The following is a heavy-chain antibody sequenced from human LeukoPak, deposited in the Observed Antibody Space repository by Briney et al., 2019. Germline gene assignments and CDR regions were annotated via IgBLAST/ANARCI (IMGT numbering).Heavy chain of an antibody. J-gene: IGHJ3*02. Sequence: ASVKVSCKASGYSTGDYMNWVRQAPGQGLAWMGRINPNSGATNFAQKFQGRVTMSRDKSISTAYMEMSSLISDDTAVYYCARVGVGMATSHAFDIWGQGTMVTISS. D-gene: IGHD5-24*01. V-gene: IGHV1-2*06. CDR3: ARVGVGMATSHAFDI. CDR2: INPNSGAT. CDR1: GYSTGDY.